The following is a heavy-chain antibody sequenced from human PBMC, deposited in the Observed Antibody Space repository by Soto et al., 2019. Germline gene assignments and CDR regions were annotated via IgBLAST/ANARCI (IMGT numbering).Heavy chain of an antibody. Sequence: SSETLSLTCTVSGGSVNNYYWSWIRQSPVKGLEWIDNILSSGSTNYNPSLTTRLTISVDTSKNQFSLRLSSMTAADTAVYYCARAKVLRGVPTIDYWGHGTPATVSS. J-gene: IGHJ4*01. CDR3: ARAKVLRGVPTIDY. V-gene: IGHV4-59*02. CDR2: ILSSGST. CDR1: GGSVNNYY. D-gene: IGHD3-10*01.